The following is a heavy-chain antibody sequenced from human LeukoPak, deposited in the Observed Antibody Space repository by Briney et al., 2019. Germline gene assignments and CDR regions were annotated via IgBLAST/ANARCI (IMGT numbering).Heavy chain of an antibody. CDR2: IIPIFGTA. D-gene: IGHD5-18*01. CDR1: GGTFNSYA. J-gene: IGHJ6*03. CDR3: ARHTEGDYYYYMDV. V-gene: IGHV1-69*13. Sequence: ASVKVSCKASGGTFNSYAISWVRQAPGQGLEWMGGIIPIFGTANYAQKFQGRVTITADESTSTAYMELSSLRSEDTAVYYCARHTEGDYYYYMDVWGKGTTVTVSS.